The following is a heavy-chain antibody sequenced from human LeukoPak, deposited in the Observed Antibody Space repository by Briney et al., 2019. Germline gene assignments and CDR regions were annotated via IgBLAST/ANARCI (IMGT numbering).Heavy chain of an antibody. J-gene: IGHJ4*02. CDR1: GFTVSSNY. CDR3: AKDIDSSGYYPYFDY. D-gene: IGHD3-22*01. V-gene: IGHV3-66*02. CDR2: IYSGGST. Sequence: PGGSLRLSCAASGFTVSSNYMSWVRQAPGKGLEWVSVIYSGGSTYYADSVKGRFTISRDNSKNTLYLQMNSLRAEDTAVYYCAKDIDSSGYYPYFDYWGQGTLVTVSS.